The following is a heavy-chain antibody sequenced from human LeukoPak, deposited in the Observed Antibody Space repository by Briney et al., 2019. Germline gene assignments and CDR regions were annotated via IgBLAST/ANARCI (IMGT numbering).Heavy chain of an antibody. V-gene: IGHV1-2*02. Sequence: ASVKVSCKASGYTFTGYYMHWVRQAPGQGLEWMGWINPNSGGTNYAQKFQGRVTMTRDTTISTAYMELSRLRSDDTAVYYCALLEWSPTWDWVDPWGQGTLVTVSS. D-gene: IGHD3-3*01. CDR1: GYTFTGYY. CDR2: INPNSGGT. J-gene: IGHJ5*02. CDR3: ALLEWSPTWDWVDP.